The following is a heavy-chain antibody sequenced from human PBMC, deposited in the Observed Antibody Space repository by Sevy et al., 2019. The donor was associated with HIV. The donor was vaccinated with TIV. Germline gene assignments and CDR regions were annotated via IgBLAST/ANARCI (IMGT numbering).Heavy chain of an antibody. CDR1: GFTFNTYT. CDR2: ISGSANYI. D-gene: IGHD3-10*01. Sequence: GGSLRLSCIASGFTFNTYTMNWVRQAPGKGLEWVSSISGSANYIYYAYSMKGRFTISRDNAKNSLFLQMNSLRVEDTAVYYCARPYGSGSWEAFDIWGQGTMVTVSS. CDR3: ARPYGSGSWEAFDI. J-gene: IGHJ3*02. V-gene: IGHV3-21*06.